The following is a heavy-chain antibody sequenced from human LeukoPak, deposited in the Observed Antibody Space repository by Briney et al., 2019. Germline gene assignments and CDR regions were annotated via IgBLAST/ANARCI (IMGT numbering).Heavy chain of an antibody. CDR2: IWYGGSNE. V-gene: IGHV3-30*02. J-gene: IGHJ4*02. Sequence: GGSLRLSCAASGFTFSSYGIHWVRQAPGKGLEWVAVIWYGGSNEYYADSVKGRFTISRDNSKNTLYLQMNSLRAEDTAVYYCAKWIRSTWGAFDYWGQGTLVTVSS. D-gene: IGHD1-26*01. CDR1: GFTFSSYG. CDR3: AKWIRSTWGAFDY.